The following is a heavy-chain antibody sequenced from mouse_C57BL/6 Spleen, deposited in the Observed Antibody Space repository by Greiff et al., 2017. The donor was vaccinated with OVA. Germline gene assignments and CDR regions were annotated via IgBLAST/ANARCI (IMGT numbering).Heavy chain of an antibody. CDR3: GRTGTRGWYFDV. CDR1: GFSFNTYA. V-gene: IGHV10-1*01. J-gene: IGHJ1*03. CDR2: IRSKSNNYAT. D-gene: IGHD4-1*01. Sequence: EVMLVESGGGLVQPKGSLKLSCAASGFSFNTYAMNWVRQAPGKGLEWVARIRSKSNNYATYYADSVKDRFTISRDDSESMLYLQMNNLKTEDTAMYYCGRTGTRGWYFDVWGTGTTVTVSS.